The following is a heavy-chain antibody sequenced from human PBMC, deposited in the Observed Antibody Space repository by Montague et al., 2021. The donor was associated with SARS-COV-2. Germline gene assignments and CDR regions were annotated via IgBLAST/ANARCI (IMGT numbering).Heavy chain of an antibody. D-gene: IGHD2-15*01. CDR3: AGHCGGGRCYFGMDV. V-gene: IGHV4-34*01. CDR2: ISHGGGT. J-gene: IGHJ6*02. CDR1: GGSFSSY. Sequence: SETLSLTCAVYGGSFSSYWSWIRQPPARGLEWVGQISHGGGTNYNPPPKSRVTISVDTSKNQVYLKLSSVTAADTAVYYCAGHCGGGRCYFGMDVWGQGTTVTVSS.